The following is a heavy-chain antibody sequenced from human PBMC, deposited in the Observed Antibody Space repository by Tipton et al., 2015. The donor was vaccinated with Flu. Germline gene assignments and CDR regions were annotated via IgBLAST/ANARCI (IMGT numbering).Heavy chain of an antibody. J-gene: IGHJ6*02. CDR3: ATDQGFGGGLTYDYYAMDV. Sequence: GLVKPSETLPLTCAVSGFSISSGHYWGWIRQPPGKGLECIASIYHSGSTFYNPSLKSRVTMSVDTSKNQFSLNLNSVTAADAAVYYCATDQGFGGGLTYDYYAMDVWGQGTTVTVSS. V-gene: IGHV4-38-2*02. CDR1: GFSISSGHY. CDR2: IYHSGST. D-gene: IGHD3-10*01.